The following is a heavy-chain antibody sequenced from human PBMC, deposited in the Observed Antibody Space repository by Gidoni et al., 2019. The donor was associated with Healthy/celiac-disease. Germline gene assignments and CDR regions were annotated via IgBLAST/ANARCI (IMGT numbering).Heavy chain of an antibody. V-gene: IGHV4-59*01. CDR3: ARVGSYYARRAFDI. CDR2: IYYSGST. J-gene: IGHJ3*02. D-gene: IGHD1-26*01. Sequence: QVQLQESGPGLVKPSETLSLTCTVSGGPISSYYWSWIRQPPGKGLEWIGYIYYSGSTNYNPSLKSRVTISVDTSKNQFSLKLSSVTAADTAVYYCARVGSYYARRAFDIWGQGTMVTVSS. CDR1: GGPISSYY.